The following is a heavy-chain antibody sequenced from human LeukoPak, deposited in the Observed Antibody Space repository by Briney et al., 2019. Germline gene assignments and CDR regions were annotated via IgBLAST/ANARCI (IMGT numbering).Heavy chain of an antibody. D-gene: IGHD3-22*01. J-gene: IGHJ4*02. CDR1: GGTFSSYA. CDR2: IIPILGIA. V-gene: IGHV1-69*04. CDR3: ARSYYYDSSGYSYYFDY. Sequence: ASVKVSCKASGGTFSSYAISWVRQAPGQGLEWMGRIIPILGIANYAQKFQGRVTITADKSTSTAYMELSSLRSEDTAVYYCARSYYYDSSGYSYYFDYWGQGTLVTVSS.